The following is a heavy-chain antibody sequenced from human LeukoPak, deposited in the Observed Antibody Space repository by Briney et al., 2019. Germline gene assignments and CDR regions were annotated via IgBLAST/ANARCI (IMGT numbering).Heavy chain of an antibody. CDR1: GYTFTSYA. V-gene: IGHV1-3*01. CDR3: ARDQYGSYESFDY. J-gene: IGHJ4*02. D-gene: IGHD1-26*01. CDR2: INAGNGNT. Sequence: ASVKVSCKASGYTFTSYAMHWVRQAPGQRLEWMGWINAGNGNTKYSQKFQGRVTITRDTSASTAYMELSSLRSEDTAAYYCARDQYGSYESFDYWGQGTLVTVSS.